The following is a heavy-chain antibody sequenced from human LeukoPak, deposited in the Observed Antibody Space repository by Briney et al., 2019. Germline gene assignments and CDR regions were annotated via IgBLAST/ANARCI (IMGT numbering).Heavy chain of an antibody. V-gene: IGHV3-9*01. Sequence: GGSLRLSCAASGFIFDDYAMHWVRQAPGKGLEWVSGISWNSSSIGYADAVKGRFTISRDNAKNSLYMQMNSLRAEDTAVYYCARDPAYYDSVTGFTAPYYFDYWGQGILVTVSS. CDR1: GFIFDDYA. D-gene: IGHD3-9*01. CDR2: ISWNSSSI. J-gene: IGHJ4*02. CDR3: ARDPAYYDSVTGFTAPYYFDY.